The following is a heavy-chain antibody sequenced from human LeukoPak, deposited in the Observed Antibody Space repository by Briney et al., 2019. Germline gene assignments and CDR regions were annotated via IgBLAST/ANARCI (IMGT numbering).Heavy chain of an antibody. CDR1: GYSFTSYW. Sequence: GESLKISCKGSGYSFTSYWIGWVRQMPGKGLEWMGIIYPGDSDTRYSPSFQGQVTISADKSISTAYLQWSSLKASDTAMYYCASQYYDILTGPRTFDIWGQGTMVTVSS. CDR3: ASQYYDILTGPRTFDI. CDR2: IYPGDSDT. V-gene: IGHV5-51*01. D-gene: IGHD3-9*01. J-gene: IGHJ3*02.